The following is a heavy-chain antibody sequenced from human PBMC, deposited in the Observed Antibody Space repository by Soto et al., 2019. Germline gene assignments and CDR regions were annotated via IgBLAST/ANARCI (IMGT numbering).Heavy chain of an antibody. CDR3: AKDMSSVPEY. CDR2: IKTDGSTT. Sequence: PGGSVRLSXAASGFTFSSYWMYWVRQAPGKGLVWVSRIKTDGSTTSYADSVKGRFTVSRDNARDMLYLQMNSLRAEDTAVYYCAKDMSSVPEYWGQGTLVTVSS. D-gene: IGHD1-26*01. J-gene: IGHJ4*02. V-gene: IGHV3-74*01. CDR1: GFTFSSYW.